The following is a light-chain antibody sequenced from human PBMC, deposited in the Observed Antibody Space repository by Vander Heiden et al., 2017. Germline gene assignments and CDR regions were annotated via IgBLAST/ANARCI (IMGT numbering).Light chain of an antibody. V-gene: IGKV3-20*01. CDR2: GAS. J-gene: IGKJ5*01. Sequence: IVLTQSPGTLSLSPGERATLSCRASQSVSSSYLAWYQQKPGQAPRLLIYGASSRATSIPDRFSGSGSGTDFTLTISRLEPEDFAVYYCQQYGSSPPITFGQGTRLEIK. CDR1: QSVSSSY. CDR3: QQYGSSPPIT.